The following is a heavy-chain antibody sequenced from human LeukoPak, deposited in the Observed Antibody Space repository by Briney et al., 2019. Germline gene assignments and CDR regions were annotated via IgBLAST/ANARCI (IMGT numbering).Heavy chain of an antibody. Sequence: GGSLRLSCAASGFTFDTYGMHWVRQAPGKGLEWVAVISHDGVDKYYADSVKGRFTISRDNSKNTVSLQMNSLRAEDTAAYYCAKGGYCSATRCYVGKGMDDWGQGTLVTVSS. J-gene: IGHJ4*02. D-gene: IGHD2-2*01. CDR1: GFTFDTYG. CDR3: AKGGYCSATRCYVGKGMDD. V-gene: IGHV3-30*18. CDR2: ISHDGVDK.